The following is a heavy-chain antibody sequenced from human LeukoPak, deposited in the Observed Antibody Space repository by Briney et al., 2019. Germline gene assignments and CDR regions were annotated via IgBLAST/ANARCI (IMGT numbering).Heavy chain of an antibody. D-gene: IGHD6-13*01. Sequence: ASVKVSCKASGYTFTSFYMHWVRQAPGQGLEWMGVIDSSGYTTSYAQKFQGRVTVTRDTSTSTVYMEMSSLTSEDTAVYYYARSGSSSWYLDYWGQGTLVTVSS. V-gene: IGHV1-46*01. CDR2: IDSSGYTT. CDR1: GYTFTSFY. J-gene: IGHJ4*02. CDR3: ARSGSSSWYLDY.